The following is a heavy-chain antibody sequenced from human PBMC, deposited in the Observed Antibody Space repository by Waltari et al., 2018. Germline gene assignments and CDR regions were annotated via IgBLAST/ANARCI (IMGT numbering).Heavy chain of an antibody. CDR1: GFTFDDYA. D-gene: IGHD3-16*01. Sequence: EVQLVESGGGLVQPGRSLRLSCAASGFTFDDYAMHWVRQAPGKGLEWVSGISWNSGSIGDADSVKGQFTSTRDNAKNALYLRMNSLRAEDTALYYGAKDIGFGDSGYYFDYWGQGTLVTVSS. V-gene: IGHV3-9*01. CDR2: ISWNSGSI. CDR3: AKDIGFGDSGYYFDY. J-gene: IGHJ4*02.